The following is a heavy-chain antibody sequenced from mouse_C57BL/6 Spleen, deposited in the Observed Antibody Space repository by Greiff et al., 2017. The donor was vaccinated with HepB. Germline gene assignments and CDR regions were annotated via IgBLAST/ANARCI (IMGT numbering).Heavy chain of an antibody. J-gene: IGHJ2*01. D-gene: IGHD1-1*01. Sequence: VQLQQSGAELVRPGASVTLSCKASGYTFTDYDMHWVKQTPVHGLEWIGAIDPETGGTAYNQKFKGKAILTADKSSSTAYMELRSLTAEDSAVYYWTRQGVLITTVYFDYWGQGTTLTVSS. V-gene: IGHV1-15*01. CDR2: IDPETGGT. CDR1: GYTFTDYD. CDR3: TRQGVLITTVYFDY.